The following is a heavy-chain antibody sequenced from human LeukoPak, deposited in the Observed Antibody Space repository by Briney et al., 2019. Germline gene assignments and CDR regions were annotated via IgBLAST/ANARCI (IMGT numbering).Heavy chain of an antibody. CDR1: GGTFSSYA. Sequence: SVKVSCKASGGTFSSYAISWVRQAPGQGLAWMGGIIPIFGTANYAQKFQGRVTITADESTSTANMELSSLRTEDTAVYYGAREGIYSSGSPLANRDWGQGTLVTVSS. CDR3: AREGIYSSGSPLANRD. CDR2: IIPIFGTA. V-gene: IGHV1-69*13. J-gene: IGHJ4*02. D-gene: IGHD6-19*01.